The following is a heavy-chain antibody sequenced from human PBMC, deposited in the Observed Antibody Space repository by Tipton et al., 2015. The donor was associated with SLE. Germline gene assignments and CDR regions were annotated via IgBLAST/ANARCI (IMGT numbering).Heavy chain of an antibody. Sequence: TLSLTCTVSVGSIISTNHYWSWVRQHPGQGLEWIGYISNSETTNYNPSLKSRVTISVDTSKNQFSLKLRSVTAADTAVYYCAGAWQGYCSGGTCYVLDYWGQGTLVTVSS. CDR2: ISNSETT. J-gene: IGHJ4*02. CDR1: VGSIISTNHY. V-gene: IGHV4-61*01. CDR3: AGAWQGYCSGGTCYVLDY. D-gene: IGHD2-15*01.